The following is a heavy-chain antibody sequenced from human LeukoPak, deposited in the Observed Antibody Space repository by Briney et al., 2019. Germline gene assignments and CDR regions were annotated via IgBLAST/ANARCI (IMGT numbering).Heavy chain of an antibody. CDR2: IYYSGST. V-gene: IGHV4-30-4*01. D-gene: IGHD4-23*01. CDR1: AGSVSIGDCF. Sequence: SQTLSLTCTVSAGSVSIGDCFWSWIRQPPGKGLEWIGYIYYSGSTSYNPSLRSRIPISVDTSKNQFSLKLSSVTAADTAIYYCARGYVNYGGSFDYWGQGTLVTVSS. J-gene: IGHJ4*02. CDR3: ARGYVNYGGSFDY.